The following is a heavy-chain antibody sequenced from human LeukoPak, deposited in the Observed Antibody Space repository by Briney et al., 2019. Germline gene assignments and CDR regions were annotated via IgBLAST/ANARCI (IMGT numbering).Heavy chain of an antibody. J-gene: IGHJ1*01. V-gene: IGHV4-39*07. CDR1: SGSISSSSYY. Sequence: SETLSLTCTVSSGSISSSSYYWDWIRQPPGKGLEWIGSIYYSGSTYYNPSLKSRVTISVDTSKNQFSLKLSSVTAADTAVYYCASSHPPHVTTRFQHWGQGSLVTVSS. CDR3: ASSHPPHVTTRFQH. CDR2: IYYSGST. D-gene: IGHD4-17*01.